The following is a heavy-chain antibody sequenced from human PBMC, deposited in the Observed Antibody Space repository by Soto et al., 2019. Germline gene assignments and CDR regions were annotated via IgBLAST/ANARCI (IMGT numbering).Heavy chain of an antibody. Sequence: GGSLRLSCAASGFGFSTHALSWVRQAPGKGLELLSSITNTGITTHYADSVKGRFTISRENSRNTLNLQINNLRVDDTAVYYCAKGFDYGDTKPLDHWGQGTLVTVSS. D-gene: IGHD4-17*01. V-gene: IGHV3-23*01. CDR1: GFGFSTHA. J-gene: IGHJ4*02. CDR3: AKGFDYGDTKPLDH. CDR2: ITNTGITT.